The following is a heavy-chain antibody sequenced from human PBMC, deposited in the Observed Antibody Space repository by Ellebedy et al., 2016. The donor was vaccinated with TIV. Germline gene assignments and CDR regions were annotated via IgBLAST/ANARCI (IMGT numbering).Heavy chain of an antibody. D-gene: IGHD4-17*01. CDR2: IIPIFGTA. CDR3: ARDRNGDYDEYYYYYGMDV. Sequence: SVKVSXXASGGTFSSYAISWVRQAPGQGLEWMGGIIPIFGTANYAQKFQGRVTITADKSTSTAYMELSSLRSEDTAVYYCARDRNGDYDEYYYYYGMDVWGQGTTVTVSS. CDR1: GGTFSSYA. J-gene: IGHJ6*02. V-gene: IGHV1-69*06.